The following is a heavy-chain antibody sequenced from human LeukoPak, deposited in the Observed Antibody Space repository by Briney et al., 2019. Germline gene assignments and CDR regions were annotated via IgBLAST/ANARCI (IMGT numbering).Heavy chain of an antibody. J-gene: IGHJ4*02. D-gene: IGHD5-24*01. CDR3: AKDRRDGYYDY. V-gene: IGHV3-23*01. CDR1: GFTFSNYG. CDR2: ISGSGGSI. Sequence: GGSLRLSCAASGFTFSNYGMSWVRQAPGKGLEWVSAISGSGGSIYNADSVKGRFTISRDNSKNTLYLQMNSLRAEDTAVYYCAKDRRDGYYDYWGQGTLVTVSS.